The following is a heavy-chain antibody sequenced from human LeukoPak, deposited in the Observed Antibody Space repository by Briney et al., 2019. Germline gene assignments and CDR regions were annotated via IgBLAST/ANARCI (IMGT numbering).Heavy chain of an antibody. CDR1: GYTFTSYD. V-gene: IGHV1-8*03. J-gene: IGHJ4*02. D-gene: IGHD3-16*01. CDR2: MNPNSGNT. Sequence: ASVKVSCKASGYTFTSYDINWVRQASGQGLEWMGWMNPNSGNTDYAQKFQGRVTLTRDTSITTAYMELSNLRSEDTAVYYCARAPHRNLLLNYDYVFDYWGQGTQVTVSS. CDR3: ARAPHRNLLLNYDYVFDY.